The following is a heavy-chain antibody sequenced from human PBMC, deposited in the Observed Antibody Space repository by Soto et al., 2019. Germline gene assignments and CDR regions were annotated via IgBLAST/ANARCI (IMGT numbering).Heavy chain of an antibody. Sequence: LSCVAAGLTFGSHGMHWVRQAPGKGLEWVAVISYDETNEHYVDSVKGRFTISRDNSKSILYLQMNRLRPEDTAVYKCEKDIRTTISDYGMDVWGQGTTVTVYS. CDR1: GLTFGSHG. CDR3: EKDIRTTISDYGMDV. J-gene: IGHJ6*02. CDR2: ISYDETNE. V-gene: IGHV3-30*18. D-gene: IGHD1-20*01.